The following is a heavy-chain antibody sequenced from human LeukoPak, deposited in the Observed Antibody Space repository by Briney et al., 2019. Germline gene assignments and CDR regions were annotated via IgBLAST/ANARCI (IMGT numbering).Heavy chain of an antibody. D-gene: IGHD1-26*01. Sequence: PGGSLRLSCEASGFSFSSYGLHWVRQAPGKGLEWVAFIRYDGTNKYYADSVKGRFTISRDNSKNTLYLQMNSLRAEDTAVYYCARDFSRGSYKGRDYYMDVWGKGTTVTVSS. V-gene: IGHV3-30*02. CDR1: GFSFSSYG. CDR3: ARDFSRGSYKGRDYYMDV. CDR2: IRYDGTNK. J-gene: IGHJ6*03.